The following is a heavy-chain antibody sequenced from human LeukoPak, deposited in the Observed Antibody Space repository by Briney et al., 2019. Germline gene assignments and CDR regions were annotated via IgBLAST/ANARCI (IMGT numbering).Heavy chain of an antibody. V-gene: IGHV3-23*01. D-gene: IGHD5-12*01. J-gene: IGHJ4*02. Sequence: PGGSLRLSCAASGFTFSSYAMSWVRQAPGKGLEWVSAISGSGGSTYYADSVKGRFTISRDNSKNTLYLQMNSLRAEDTAVYYCARDGYSGYVPSYYFDYWGQGTLVTVSS. CDR1: GFTFSSYA. CDR3: ARDGYSGYVPSYYFDY. CDR2: ISGSGGST.